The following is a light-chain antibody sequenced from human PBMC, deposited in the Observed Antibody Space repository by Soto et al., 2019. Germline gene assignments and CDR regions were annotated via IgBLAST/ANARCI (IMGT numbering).Light chain of an antibody. V-gene: IGKV1-5*03. CDR1: QTISSW. Sequence: IKMSMSAATLSVSEGDRVTITCRASQTISSWLAWYQQKPGKAPKLLIYKASTLKSGVPSRFSGSGSGTEFTLTISSLQPDDFATYYCQHYTSYSEAFGQGTKVDIK. CDR3: QHYTSYSEA. CDR2: KAS. J-gene: IGKJ1*01.